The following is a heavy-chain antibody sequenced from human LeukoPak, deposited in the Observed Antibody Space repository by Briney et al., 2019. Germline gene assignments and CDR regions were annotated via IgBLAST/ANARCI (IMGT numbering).Heavy chain of an antibody. J-gene: IGHJ4*02. V-gene: IGHV4-39*07. CDR2: IYYDGST. D-gene: IGHD6-19*01. Sequence: SETLSLTCTVSGGSISSSLYYWGWIRQPPGKGLEWIGNIYYDGSTYYNPSLKSRATISVDTSKNQFSLKLSSVTAADTAVYYCARSSGWYGLFYYFDYWGQGTPVTVSS. CDR3: ARSSGWYGLFYYFDY. CDR1: GGSISSSLYY.